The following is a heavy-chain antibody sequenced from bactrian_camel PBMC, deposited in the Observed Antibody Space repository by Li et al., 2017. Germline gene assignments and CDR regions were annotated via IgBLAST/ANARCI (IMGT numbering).Heavy chain of an antibody. CDR3: ASGRESYDGRLYNV. V-gene: IGHV3-2*01. Sequence: HVQLVESGGGLVQPGGSLRLSCAASGFTFSTYSMSWVRQAPGKGLEWVSSIHTADDTTNSADSVKGRFTISRDNARNTLYLQMNSLKFEDTALYYCASGRESYDGRLYNVWGQGTQVTVS. CDR2: IHTADDTT. J-gene: IGHJ4*01. D-gene: IGHD5*01. CDR1: GFTFSTYS.